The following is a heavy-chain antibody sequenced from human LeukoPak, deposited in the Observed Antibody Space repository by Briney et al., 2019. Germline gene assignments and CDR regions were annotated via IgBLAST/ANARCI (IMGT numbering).Heavy chain of an antibody. CDR2: INYSGNT. J-gene: IGHJ5*02. D-gene: IGHD3-10*01. V-gene: IGHV4-59*08. CDR3: ASFSWGSGSYNQEAIWSWFDP. CDR1: GGSISAYY. Sequence: SETLSLTCTVSGGSISAYYWSWIRQPPGKGLEWIGYINYSGNTNYNPSLKSRVTISVDTPKNQFSLKLSSVTAADTAVYYCASFSWGSGSYNQEAIWSWFDPWGQGTLVIVSS.